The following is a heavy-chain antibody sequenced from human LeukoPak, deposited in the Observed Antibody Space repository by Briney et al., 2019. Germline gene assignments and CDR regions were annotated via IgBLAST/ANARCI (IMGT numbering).Heavy chain of an antibody. J-gene: IGHJ4*02. CDR3: ARRGIVTMVRGVCDY. V-gene: IGHV4-34*01. D-gene: IGHD3-10*01. CDR2: IDHSGST. CDR1: GGSFSGYY. Sequence: PSETLSLTCAVYGGSFSGYYWSWIRQPPGKGLEWIREIDHSGSTNYNPSLKSRVTISVDTSKNQFSLKLSSVTAADTAVYYCARRGIVTMVRGVCDYWGQGTLVTVSS.